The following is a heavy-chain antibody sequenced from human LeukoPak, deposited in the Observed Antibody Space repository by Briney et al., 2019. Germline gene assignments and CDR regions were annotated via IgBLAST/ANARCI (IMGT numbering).Heavy chain of an antibody. V-gene: IGHV4-4*07. CDR3: ARVMSYYDSSGYYLDY. CDR2: IYTSGST. CDR1: GGSISSYY. J-gene: IGHJ4*02. D-gene: IGHD3-22*01. Sequence: SETLSLTCTVSGGSISSYYWSWIRQPAGEGLEWIGRIYTSGSTNYNPSLKSRVTMSVDTSKNQFSLKLSSVTAADTAVYYCARVMSYYDSSGYYLDYWGQGTLVTVSS.